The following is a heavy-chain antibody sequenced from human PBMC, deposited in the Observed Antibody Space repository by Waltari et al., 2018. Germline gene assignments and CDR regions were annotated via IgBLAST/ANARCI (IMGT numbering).Heavy chain of an antibody. J-gene: IGHJ3*02. CDR3: ARDRHRYCSGGSCYSDAFDI. Sequence: QVQLVQSGAEVKKPGSSVKVSCKASGGTFSSYAISWVRQAPGQGLEWMGGIIPILGTANYAQKFQGRVTITTDESTSTAYMELSSLRSEDTAVYYCARDRHRYCSGGSCYSDAFDIWGQGTMVTVSS. V-gene: IGHV1-69*05. CDR1: GGTFSSYA. D-gene: IGHD2-15*01. CDR2: IIPILGTA.